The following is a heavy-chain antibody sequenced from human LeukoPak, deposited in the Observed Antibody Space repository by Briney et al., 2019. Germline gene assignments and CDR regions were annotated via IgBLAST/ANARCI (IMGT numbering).Heavy chain of an antibody. D-gene: IGHD3-3*01. CDR2: VYYTGST. V-gene: IGHV4-61*05. J-gene: IGHJ6*03. Sequence: SETLSLTCTVSGGSISSSSYYWGWVRQPPGKGLEWIGLVYYTGSTNYSPSLKSRVTISVDTSKNQFSLKLRSVTAADTAVYYCARGLEGITIFGVVTHHYYYYMDVWGKGTTVTVSS. CDR3: ARGLEGITIFGVVTHHYYYYMDV. CDR1: GGSISSSSYY.